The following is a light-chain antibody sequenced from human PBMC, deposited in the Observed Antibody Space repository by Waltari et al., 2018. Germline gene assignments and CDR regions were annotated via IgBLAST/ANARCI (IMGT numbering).Light chain of an antibody. J-gene: IGKJ1*01. CDR3: QQSDSIPWT. CDR1: QSISTS. CDR2: GAS. Sequence: DIQMTHSPSSLSASVGDRVTIICRASQSISTSLNWHQQKPGKAPKILIYGASSLQTGVPTRFSGSGSGTDFTLTISSLQPEDFATYYCQQSDSIPWTFGQGTKVDVK. V-gene: IGKV1-39*01.